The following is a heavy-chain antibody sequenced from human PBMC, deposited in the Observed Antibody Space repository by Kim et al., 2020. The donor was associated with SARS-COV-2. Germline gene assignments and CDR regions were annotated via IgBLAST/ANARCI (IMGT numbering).Heavy chain of an antibody. V-gene: IGHV7-4-1*02. CDR1: GYTFTSYA. Sequence: ASVKVSCKASGYTFTSYAINWVRQAPGQGLEWMGWINTNTGNPTYAQSFTGRFVFSVDTSVSTAYLQISSLQADDTAVYYCARDADLWCGHSRFDYWGQGTLVTVSS. J-gene: IGHJ4*02. CDR3: ARDADLWCGHSRFDY. D-gene: IGHD3-10*01. CDR2: INTNTGNP.